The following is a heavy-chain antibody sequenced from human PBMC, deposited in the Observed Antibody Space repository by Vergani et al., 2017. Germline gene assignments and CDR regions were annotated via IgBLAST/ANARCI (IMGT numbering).Heavy chain of an antibody. J-gene: IGHJ4*02. CDR3: ARDSLTLTFDY. CDR1: GFTFSSYW. D-gene: IGHD4-17*01. Sequence: EVQLVESGGGLVQPGGSLRLSCAASGFTFSSYWMSWVRQAPGKGLEWVANIKQDGSEKYYVDSVKGRFTISRDNAKNSLYLQINSLRAEDTAVYYCARDSLTLTFDYWGQGTLVTVSS. CDR2: IKQDGSEK. V-gene: IGHV3-7*03.